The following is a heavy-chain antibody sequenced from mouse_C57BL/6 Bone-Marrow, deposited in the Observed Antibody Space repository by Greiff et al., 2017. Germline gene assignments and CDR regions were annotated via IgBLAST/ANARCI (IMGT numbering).Heavy chain of an antibody. D-gene: IGHD1-1*01. J-gene: IGHJ2*01. CDR1: GFTFSSYA. Sequence: EVKVVESGGGLVKPGGSLKLSCAASGFTFSSYAMSWVRQTPEKRLEWVATISDGGSYTYYPDNVKGRFTISRDNAKNNLYLQMSHLKSEDTAMYYCAREGYGSRNYWGQGTTLTVSS. CDR3: AREGYGSRNY. CDR2: ISDGGSYT. V-gene: IGHV5-4*01.